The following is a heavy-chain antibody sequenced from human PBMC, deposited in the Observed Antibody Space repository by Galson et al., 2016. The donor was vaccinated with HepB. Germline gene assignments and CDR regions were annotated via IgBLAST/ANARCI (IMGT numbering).Heavy chain of an antibody. CDR3: ARRFGDYGGPFDY. Sequence: TLSLTCTVSGGSISSGGYYWNWIRQHPGKGLEWIGYIYYSGSTYYNPSLKSRVTISLDTSKKQFSLKLSSVTAVDTAVYYCARRFGDYGGPFDYWGQGTLVTVSS. D-gene: IGHD4-17*01. CDR1: GGSISSGGYY. CDR2: IYYSGST. J-gene: IGHJ4*02. V-gene: IGHV4-31*03.